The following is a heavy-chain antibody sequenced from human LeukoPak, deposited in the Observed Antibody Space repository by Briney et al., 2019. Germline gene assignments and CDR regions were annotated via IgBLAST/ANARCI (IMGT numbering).Heavy chain of an antibody. CDR2: SSSYNDNT. CDR3: ARDPGSSSWYHHYSYGMDV. Sequence: ASVKVSCMASGYTFGFSWVRQAPGQGLEWMGWSSSYNDNTNYAQKFQGRVTMTTDTSTSTAYMELRSLRSDDTAVYYCARDPGSSSWYHHYSYGMDVWGQGTTVTVSS. V-gene: IGHV1-18*01. J-gene: IGHJ6*02. D-gene: IGHD2-2*01. CDR1: GYTFG.